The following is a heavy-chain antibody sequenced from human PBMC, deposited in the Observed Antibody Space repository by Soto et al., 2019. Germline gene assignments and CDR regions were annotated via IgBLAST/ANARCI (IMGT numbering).Heavy chain of an antibody. D-gene: IGHD2-2*01. CDR2: IYYRGTT. CDR3: ARGGGSPYHDHEFDY. Sequence: QVQLQESGPGLVKPSETLSLTCSVSGVSTSNHYWTWIRKPPGQRPEWIGCIYYRGTTNYNASFISRVTISVDTSKNQFSLKLTSVTTADTAVYYCARGGGSPYHDHEFDYWGQGILVTVSS. V-gene: IGHV4-59*11. CDR1: GVSTSNHY. J-gene: IGHJ4*02.